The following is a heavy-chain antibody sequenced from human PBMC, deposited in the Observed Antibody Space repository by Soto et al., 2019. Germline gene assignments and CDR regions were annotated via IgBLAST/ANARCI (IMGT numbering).Heavy chain of an antibody. CDR2: FDPEDGET. J-gene: IGHJ6*03. CDR1: GYTLTELS. V-gene: IGHV1-24*01. D-gene: IGHD4-17*01. Sequence: ASVKVSCKVSGYTLTELSMHWVRQAPGKGLEWMGGFDPEDGETIYAQKFQGRVTMTEDTSTDTAYMELSSLRSEDTAVYYCATLDYGDGYYYKDVWGQGTMVTVSS. CDR3: ATLDYGDGYYYKDV.